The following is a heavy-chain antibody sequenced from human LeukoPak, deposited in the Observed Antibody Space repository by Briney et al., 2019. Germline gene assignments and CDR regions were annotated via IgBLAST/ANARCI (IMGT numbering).Heavy chain of an antibody. V-gene: IGHV1-46*01. CDR1: GYTFTSYY. CDR2: INPSGGST. Sequence: ASVKVSCKASGYTFTSYYMHWVRQAPGQGLEWMGIINPSGGSTSYAQKFQGRVTMTRDMPTSTVYMELSSLRSEDTAVYYCARVRFMGYDSSGYYPYWGQGTLVTVSS. CDR3: ARVRFMGYDSSGYYPY. J-gene: IGHJ4*02. D-gene: IGHD3-22*01.